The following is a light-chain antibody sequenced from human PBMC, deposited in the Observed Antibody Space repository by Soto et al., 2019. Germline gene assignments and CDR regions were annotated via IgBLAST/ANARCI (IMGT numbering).Light chain of an antibody. CDR1: QSVSSY. CDR3: QQRSNWPLT. J-gene: IGKJ5*01. CDR2: DAS. V-gene: IGKV3-11*01. Sequence: VVMTQSPATLSVSPWERATLFCRASQSVSSYFAWYQQKPGQAPNLLIYDASNRATGIPARFSGSGSGTDFTLTISSLEPEDFAVYYCQQRSNWPLTFGQGTRLEIK.